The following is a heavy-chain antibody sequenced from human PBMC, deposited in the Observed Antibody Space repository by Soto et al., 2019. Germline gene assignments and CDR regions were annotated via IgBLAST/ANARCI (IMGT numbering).Heavy chain of an antibody. J-gene: IGHJ3*02. D-gene: IGHD6-19*01. V-gene: IGHV1-69*06. Sequence: SVKVSCKASGGTFSSYAISWVRQAPGQGLEWMGGIIPIFGTANYAQKFQGRVTITADKSTSTAYMELSSLRSEDTAVYYCARDPGYSSGWTHDAFDIWGQGTMVTVSS. CDR3: ARDPGYSSGWTHDAFDI. CDR1: GGTFSSYA. CDR2: IIPIFGTA.